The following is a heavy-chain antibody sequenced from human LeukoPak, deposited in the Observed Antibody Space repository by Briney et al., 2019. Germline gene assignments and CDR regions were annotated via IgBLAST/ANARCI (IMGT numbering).Heavy chain of an antibody. D-gene: IGHD2-21*02. CDR1: GGSISSSSYY. Sequence: SETLSLTCTVSGGSISSSSYYWGWIRQPPGKGLEWIGSIYYSGSTYYNPSLKSRVTISVDTSKNQFSLKLSSVTAADTAVYYCARAVVTKSNWFDPWGQGTLVTVSS. V-gene: IGHV4-39*07. CDR3: ARAVVTKSNWFDP. J-gene: IGHJ5*02. CDR2: IYYSGST.